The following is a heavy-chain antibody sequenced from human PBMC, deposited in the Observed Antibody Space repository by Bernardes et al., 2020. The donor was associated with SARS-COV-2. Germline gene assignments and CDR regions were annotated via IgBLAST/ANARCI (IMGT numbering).Heavy chain of an antibody. CDR1: GYTLTELS. CDR2: FDPEDGET. Sequence: ASVKVSCKVSGYTLTELSMHWVRQAPGKGLEWMGGFDPEDGETIYAQKFQGRVTMTEDTSTDTAYMELSSLRSEDTAVYYCAKDLQGGIRASYFQHWGQGTLVTVSS. D-gene: IGHD3-10*01. J-gene: IGHJ1*01. V-gene: IGHV1-24*01. CDR3: AKDLQGGIRASYFQH.